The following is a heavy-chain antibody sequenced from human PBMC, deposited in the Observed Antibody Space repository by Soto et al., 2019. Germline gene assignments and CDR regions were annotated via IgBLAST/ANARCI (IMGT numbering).Heavy chain of an antibody. Sequence: ASVKVSCRASGGTFSSYAISWVRQAPGQGLEWMGGIIPIFGTANYAQKFQGRVTITADESTSTAYMELSSLRSEDTAVYYCARDKVGYGDYVYDYWGQGTLVTVSS. CDR3: ARDKVGYGDYVYDY. V-gene: IGHV1-69*13. CDR2: IIPIFGTA. J-gene: IGHJ4*02. D-gene: IGHD4-17*01. CDR1: GGTFSSYA.